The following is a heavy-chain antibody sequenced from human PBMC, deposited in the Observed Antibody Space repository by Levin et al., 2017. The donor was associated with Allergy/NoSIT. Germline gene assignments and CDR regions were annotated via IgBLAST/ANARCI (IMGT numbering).Heavy chain of an antibody. Sequence: GGSLRLSCAASGFTFSSYSMNWVRQAPGKGLEWVSSISSSSSYIYYADSVKGRFTISRDNAKNSLYLQMNSLRAEDTAVYYCARDLGLDTAWSSDAFDIWGQGTMVTVSS. D-gene: IGHD5-18*01. CDR3: ARDLGLDTAWSSDAFDI. CDR2: ISSSSSYI. J-gene: IGHJ3*02. V-gene: IGHV3-21*01. CDR1: GFTFSSYS.